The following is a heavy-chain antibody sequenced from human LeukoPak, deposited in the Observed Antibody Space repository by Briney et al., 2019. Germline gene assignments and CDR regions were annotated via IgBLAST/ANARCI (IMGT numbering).Heavy chain of an antibody. CDR3: AGYYYDSSGYAFDI. V-gene: IGHV1-18*01. D-gene: IGHD3-22*01. Sequence: ASVKVSCKASGGTFSSYGISWVRQAPGQGLEWMGWISAYNGNTNYAQKLQGRVTMTTDISTSTAYMELRSLRSDDTAVYYCAGYYYDSSGYAFDIWGQGTMVTVSS. CDR2: ISAYNGNT. CDR1: GGTFSSYG. J-gene: IGHJ3*02.